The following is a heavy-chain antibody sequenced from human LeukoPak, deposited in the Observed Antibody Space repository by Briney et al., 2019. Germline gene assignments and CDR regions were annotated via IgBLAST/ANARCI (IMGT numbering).Heavy chain of an antibody. D-gene: IGHD6-19*01. CDR2: IYYSGST. CDR3: AREKVSSGWYPDYFDY. J-gene: IGHJ4*02. CDR1: GGSMRSNY. Sequence: PSETLSLTCTVSGGSMRSNYWSLTRQPPGKGLEWIGNIYYSGSTNYNPSLKSRVTISVDTSKNQFSLKLSSVTAADTAVYYCAREKVSSGWYPDYFDYWGQGTLVTVSS. V-gene: IGHV4-59*01.